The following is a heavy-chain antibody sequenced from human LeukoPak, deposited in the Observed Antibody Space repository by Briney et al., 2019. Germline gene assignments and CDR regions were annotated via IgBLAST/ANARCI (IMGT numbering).Heavy chain of an antibody. D-gene: IGHD1-26*01. CDR1: GFTFSSYS. Sequence: GGSLRLSCAASGFTFSSYSMNWVRQAPGKGLEWVSHITASGTAMFYADSVKGRFTISRDNAKNSLYLQMNSLRDEDTAVYHCASSGSYRFDYWGQGTLVTVSS. J-gene: IGHJ4*02. CDR3: ASSGSYRFDY. V-gene: IGHV3-48*02. CDR2: ITASGTAM.